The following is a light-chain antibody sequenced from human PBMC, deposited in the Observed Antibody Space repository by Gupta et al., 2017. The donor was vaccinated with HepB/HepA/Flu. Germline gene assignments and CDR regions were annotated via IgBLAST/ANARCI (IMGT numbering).Light chain of an antibody. J-gene: IGKJ3*01. V-gene: IGKV3-11*01. CDR2: DAS. Sequence: VLTQSAATLSLSPGERATLSCRATQSVGTYLAWYQHKPGQAPRLLIYDASNRAPGIPARFSGSGSGTDFTLTISSLEPEDFAVYYCQQRSNWPLFTFGPGTKVDIK. CDR1: QSVGTY. CDR3: QQRSNWPLFT.